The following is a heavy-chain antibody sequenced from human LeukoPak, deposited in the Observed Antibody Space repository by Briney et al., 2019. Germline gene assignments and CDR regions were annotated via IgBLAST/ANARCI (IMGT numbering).Heavy chain of an antibody. V-gene: IGHV4-59*11. CDR1: GASISSHY. D-gene: IGHD2-2*01. Sequence: SETLSLTCTISGASISSHYWSWIRQPPGKELEWIGYIDNGGSPKYSPSLRSRVTISVVTSKNQFSLKLNSVTAADTAVYYCARGQYHLLYWYFDLWGRGTLVTVSS. J-gene: IGHJ2*01. CDR3: ARGQYHLLYWYFDL. CDR2: IDNGGSP.